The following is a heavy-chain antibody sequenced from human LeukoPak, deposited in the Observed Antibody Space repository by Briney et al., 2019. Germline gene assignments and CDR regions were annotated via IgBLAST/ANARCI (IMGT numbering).Heavy chain of an antibody. CDR3: ARVFYYDSSGYFDY. CDR2: IYYSGNT. J-gene: IGHJ4*02. Sequence: SETLSLTCTISGGSISGGGYHWSWIRQLPGKGLEWIGYIYYSGNTYYNPSLKSRVTISVDTSKNQFSLKLSSVTAADTAVYYCARVFYYDSSGYFDYWGQGTLVTVSS. D-gene: IGHD3-22*01. CDR1: GGSISGGGYH. V-gene: IGHV4-31*03.